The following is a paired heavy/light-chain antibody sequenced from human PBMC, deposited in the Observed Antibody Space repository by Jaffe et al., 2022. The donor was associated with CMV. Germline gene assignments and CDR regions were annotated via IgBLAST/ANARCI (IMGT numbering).Heavy chain of an antibody. CDR3: ARRFCSGTSCYTGQGYHDYHMDV. CDR2: INHSGST. CDR1: GESFNDHY. D-gene: IGHD2-2*02. Sequence: QVQLPQWGAGLLRPSETLSLTCAVYGESFNDHYWSWIRQPPGKGLEWIGEINHSGSTNYNPSLKSRVTISVDTSKNQFSLKLSSVTAADTAVYYCARRFCSGTSCYTGQGYHDYHMDVWGQGTRVTVSS. J-gene: IGHJ6*02. V-gene: IGHV4-34*01.
Light chain of an antibody. CDR1: SSDVGGYNS. J-gene: IGLJ2*01. CDR3: SSYAGSNNFVV. CDR2: EVT. Sequence: QSALTQPPSASGSPGQSVTISCTGTSSDVGGYNSVSWYQQHPGKAPKLMIYEVTKRPSGVPDRFSGSKSGNTASLTVSGLQAEDEADYYCSSYAGSNNFVVFGGGTKLTVL. V-gene: IGLV2-8*01.